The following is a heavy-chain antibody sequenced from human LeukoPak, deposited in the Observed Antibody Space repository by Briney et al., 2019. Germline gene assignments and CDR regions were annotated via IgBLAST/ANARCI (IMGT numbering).Heavy chain of an antibody. CDR1: GFTFSSYS. Sequence: PGGSLRLSCAASGFTFSSYSMNWVRQAPGKGLEWVSSISSSSSYIYYADSVKGRFTISRDNAKNSLYLQMNSLRAENTAVYYCARMRVGTTGTTFDYWGQGTLVTVSS. D-gene: IGHD1-1*01. V-gene: IGHV3-21*01. CDR3: ARMRVGTTGTTFDY. CDR2: ISSSSSYI. J-gene: IGHJ4*02.